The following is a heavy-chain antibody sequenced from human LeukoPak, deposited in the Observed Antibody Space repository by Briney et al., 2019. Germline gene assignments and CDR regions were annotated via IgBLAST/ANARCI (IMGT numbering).Heavy chain of an antibody. D-gene: IGHD3-10*01. V-gene: IGHV4-4*07. Sequence: PSETLSLTCTVSGGSISSYYWSWIRQPAGKGLEWIGRIYTSGSTNYNPSLKSRVTMSVDTSKNQFSLKLSSVTAADTALYYCAREHSYGSGSYYLDYWGQGTLVTVSS. J-gene: IGHJ4*02. CDR1: GGSISSYY. CDR2: IYTSGST. CDR3: AREHSYGSGSYYLDY.